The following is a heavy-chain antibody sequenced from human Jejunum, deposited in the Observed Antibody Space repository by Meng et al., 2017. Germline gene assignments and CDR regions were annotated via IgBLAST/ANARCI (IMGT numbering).Heavy chain of an antibody. CDR3: ARSPDSGRALPFFVY. CDR2: IYYSGST. J-gene: IGHJ4*02. Sequence: QLEPTVCARGMLTPSSTSPLSFTCLGGIFNSPDYYWSWIRQPPGKGLEWIGYIYYSGSTYYNPSLKSRVSISGDTSNKQFSLKLTSVTAADTAVYYCARSPDSGRALPFFVYWGQGSLVTVSS. V-gene: IGHV4-30-4*01. CDR1: GGIFNSPDYY. D-gene: IGHD1-26*01.